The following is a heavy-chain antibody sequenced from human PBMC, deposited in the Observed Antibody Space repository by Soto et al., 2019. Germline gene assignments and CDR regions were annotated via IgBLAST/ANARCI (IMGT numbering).Heavy chain of an antibody. CDR1: GFTVSSYG. V-gene: IGHV3-33*01. CDR3: ARDGYCTSTSCSAGEDY. CDR2: IWYDGSKK. D-gene: IGHD2-2*03. Sequence: QVQLVESGGGVVQTGRSLRLSCAAAGFTVSSYGMHGVRQAPGKGLEWVAVIWYDGSKKYYSDSVKGRFTISRDNSQNTLYLQMNTLRVEDTAVYYCARDGYCTSTSCSAGEDYWCQGTLVTVSS. J-gene: IGHJ4*02.